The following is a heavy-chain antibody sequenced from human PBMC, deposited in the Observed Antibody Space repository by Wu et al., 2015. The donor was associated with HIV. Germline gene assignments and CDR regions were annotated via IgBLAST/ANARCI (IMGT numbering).Heavy chain of an antibody. Sequence: QVQLVQSGAEVKKPGSSVKVSCKASGDTFSRSGISWMRQAPGKGFEWMGRIIPNHGGANYAEKFEGRVTITADEATNTAYMELRSLRSDDTAVYYCARDLSSSWTGRGYYGMDVWGQGTTVTVSS. CDR3: ARDLSSSWTGRGYYGMDV. J-gene: IGHJ6*02. D-gene: IGHD6-13*01. CDR2: IIPNHGGA. CDR1: GDTFSRSG. V-gene: IGHV1-69*11.